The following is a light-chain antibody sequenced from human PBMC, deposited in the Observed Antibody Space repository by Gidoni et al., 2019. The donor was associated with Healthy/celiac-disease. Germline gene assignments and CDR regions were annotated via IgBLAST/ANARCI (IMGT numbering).Light chain of an antibody. CDR3: NSRDSSGNVV. CDR2: GKN. Sequence: SSALTQDPAVSVALGQTVRITCPGDSLRSYYASWYQQKPGQAPVLVIYGKNNRPSGIPDRFSGSSSGNTASLTITGAQAEDEADYYCNSRDSSGNVVFGGGAKLTVL. CDR1: SLRSYY. J-gene: IGLJ2*01. V-gene: IGLV3-19*01.